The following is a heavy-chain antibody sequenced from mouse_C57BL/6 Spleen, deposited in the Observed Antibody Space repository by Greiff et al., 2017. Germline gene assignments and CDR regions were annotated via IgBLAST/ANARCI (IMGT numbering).Heavy chain of an antibody. Sequence: EVQLVESGGDLVKPGGSLKLSCAASGFTFSSYGLSWVRQTPDKRLEWVATISSGGSYTYYPDSVKGRFTISRDNAKNTLYLQMSSLKSEDRAMYYCARPLVAPYYAMDYWGQGTSVTVSS. D-gene: IGHD1-1*01. CDR1: GFTFSSYG. J-gene: IGHJ4*01. V-gene: IGHV5-6*01. CDR2: ISSGGSYT. CDR3: ARPLVAPYYAMDY.